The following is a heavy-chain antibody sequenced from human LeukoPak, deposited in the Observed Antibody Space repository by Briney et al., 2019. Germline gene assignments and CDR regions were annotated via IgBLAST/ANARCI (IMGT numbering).Heavy chain of an antibody. CDR3: ARDWGELFGSDY. V-gene: IGHV3-21*01. CDR1: VFTFSSYS. CDR2: ISSSSSYI. J-gene: IGHJ4*02. D-gene: IGHD1-26*01. Sequence: GGSLRLSCAASVFTFSSYSMNWVRQAPGKGLEWVSSISSSSSYIYYADSVKGRFTISRDNAKNSLYLQMNSLRAEDTAVYYCARDWGELFGSDYWGQGTLVTVSS.